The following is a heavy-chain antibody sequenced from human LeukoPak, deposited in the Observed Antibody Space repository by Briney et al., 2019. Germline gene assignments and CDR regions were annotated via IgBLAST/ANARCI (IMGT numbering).Heavy chain of an antibody. Sequence: SETLSLTCTVSGGSTSSHYWSWIRQPPGKGLEWIGYIYYSGSTNYNPSLKSRVTISVDTSKNQFSLKLSSVTAADTAVYYCARGYCSSTSCPGIYYYYYMDVWGKGTTVTVSS. J-gene: IGHJ6*03. CDR3: ARGYCSSTSCPGIYYYYYMDV. D-gene: IGHD2-2*01. CDR2: IYYSGST. CDR1: GGSTSSHY. V-gene: IGHV4-59*11.